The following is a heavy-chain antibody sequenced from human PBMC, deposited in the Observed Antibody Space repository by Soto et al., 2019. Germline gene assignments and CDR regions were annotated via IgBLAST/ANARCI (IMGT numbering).Heavy chain of an antibody. Sequence: SETLSLTCTVSAGSISSSSNYRGWIRQPSGKGLEWFGSIYFVGTTHYNPSLKIRVTISVDPSKNQFSLTLSPVTAADTAVYYCAVGQYLAWSPYWGQGALVTVSS. V-gene: IGHV4-39*01. CDR3: AVGQYLAWSPY. CDR1: AGSISSSSNY. J-gene: IGHJ4*02. CDR2: IYFVGTT. D-gene: IGHD2-15*01.